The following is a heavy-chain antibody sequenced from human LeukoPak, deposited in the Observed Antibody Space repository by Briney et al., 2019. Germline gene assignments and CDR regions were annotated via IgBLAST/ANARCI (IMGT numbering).Heavy chain of an antibody. D-gene: IGHD7-27*01. Sequence: PGGSLRLSCAASGFIFDNYGMNWVRQAPGKGLEWVPGINWNGGSTAYADSVKGRFTISRDNAKNSLFLQMNSLRAEDTALYYCASRTWGISTFDIWGQGTMVTVSS. CDR1: GFIFDNYG. CDR3: ASRTWGISTFDI. CDR2: INWNGGST. J-gene: IGHJ3*02. V-gene: IGHV3-20*04.